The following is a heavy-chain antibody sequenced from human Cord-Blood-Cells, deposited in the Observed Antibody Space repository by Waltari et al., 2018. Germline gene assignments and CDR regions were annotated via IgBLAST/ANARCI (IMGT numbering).Heavy chain of an antibody. J-gene: IGHJ4*02. Sequence: QVQLVQSGAEVKKPGASVKVSCKASGYTFTSYAMHWVRQAPGQRLEWMGWINAGNGNKKYSQKFQGRVNITRDTSASTAYMELSSLRSEDTAVYYCARDYCGGDCFFDYWGQGTLVTVSS. CDR3: ARDYCGGDCFFDY. D-gene: IGHD2-21*01. V-gene: IGHV1-3*01. CDR2: INAGNGNK. CDR1: GYTFTSYA.